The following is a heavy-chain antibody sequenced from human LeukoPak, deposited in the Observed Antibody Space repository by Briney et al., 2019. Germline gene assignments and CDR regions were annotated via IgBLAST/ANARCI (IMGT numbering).Heavy chain of an antibody. V-gene: IGHV3-33*01. J-gene: IGHJ4*02. CDR3: ARDRLDYYDSSGYFDY. CDR2: IWYDGSNK. D-gene: IGHD3-22*01. Sequence: GRSLRLSCAASGFTFSSYGMHWVRQAPGKGLEWVAVIWYDGSNKYYADSMKGRFTISRDNSKNTLYLQMNSLRAEDTAVYYCARDRLDYYDSSGYFDYWGQGTLVTVSS. CDR1: GFTFSSYG.